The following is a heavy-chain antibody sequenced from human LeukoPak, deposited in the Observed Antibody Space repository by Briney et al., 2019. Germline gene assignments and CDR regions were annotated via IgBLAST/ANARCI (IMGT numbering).Heavy chain of an antibody. CDR2: INPNSGGT. D-gene: IGHD5-18*01. CDR3: ARGDTAMVTWDY. V-gene: IGHV1-2*02. J-gene: IGHJ4*02. Sequence: GASVKVSCKSSGYTFTGYYMHWVRQPPGQGLEWMGWINPNSGGTNYAQKFQGRVTMTRDTSISTAYMELSRLRSDDTAVYYCARGDTAMVTWDYWGQGTLVTVSS. CDR1: GYTFTGYY.